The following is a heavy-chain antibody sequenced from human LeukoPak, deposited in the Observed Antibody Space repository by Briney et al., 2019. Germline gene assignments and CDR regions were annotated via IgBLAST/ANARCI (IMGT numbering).Heavy chain of an antibody. V-gene: IGHV3-23*01. CDR3: AKALDYYDSSGYYDY. J-gene: IGHJ4*02. CDR1: GFTFSSYA. D-gene: IGHD3-22*01. Sequence: PGGSLRLSCAASGFTFSSYAMSWDRQAPGKGLEWVSAISGSGGSTYYADSVKGRFTISRDNSKNTLYLQMNSLRAEDTAVYYCAKALDYYDSSGYYDYWGQGTLVTVSS. CDR2: ISGSGGST.